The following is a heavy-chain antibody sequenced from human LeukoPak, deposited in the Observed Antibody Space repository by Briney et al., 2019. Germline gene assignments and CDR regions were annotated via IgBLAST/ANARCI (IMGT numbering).Heavy chain of an antibody. Sequence: GGSLRLSCAASGFTFSTYAMSWVRQIPGKGLEWVSAISGSDDGTYYADSVKGRFTISRDNSRNTLYLQMNTLRAEDTAVYFCAKSPVSSCRGSFCYPFDYWGQGNLVTVSS. CDR1: GFTFSTYA. CDR2: ISGSDDGT. CDR3: AKSPVSSCRGSFCYPFDY. J-gene: IGHJ4*02. V-gene: IGHV3-23*01. D-gene: IGHD2-15*01.